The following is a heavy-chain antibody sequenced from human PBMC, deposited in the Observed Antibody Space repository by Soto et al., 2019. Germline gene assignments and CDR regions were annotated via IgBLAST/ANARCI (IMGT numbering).Heavy chain of an antibody. CDR1: GGSISSGGYY. J-gene: IGHJ4*02. V-gene: IGHV4-31*03. Sequence: QVQLQESGPGLVKPSQTLSLTCTVSGGSISSGGYYWSWTRQHPGKGPEWIGYIYYSGSTYYNPSLESRVTISVDTSKNQFSLKLSSVTAADTAVYYCARWPQLEPRFDYWGQGTLVTVSS. D-gene: IGHD1-1*01. CDR2: IYYSGST. CDR3: ARWPQLEPRFDY.